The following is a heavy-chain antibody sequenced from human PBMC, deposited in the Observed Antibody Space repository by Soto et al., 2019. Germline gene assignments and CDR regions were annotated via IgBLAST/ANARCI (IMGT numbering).Heavy chain of an antibody. CDR2: IHYNGNT. CDR1: GYSISAYS. J-gene: IGHJ5*02. CDR3: ARDNMVRGVSGWXDP. D-gene: IGHD3-10*01. V-gene: IGHV4-59*01. Sequence: SETLSLTCTVSGYSISAYSWSWVRQPPGKGLEWIGNIHYNGNTKYNPSLKSRVTISVDTSKNQFSLKLSSVTAADTAVYYCARDNMVRGVSGWXDPWGQGTLVTVSS.